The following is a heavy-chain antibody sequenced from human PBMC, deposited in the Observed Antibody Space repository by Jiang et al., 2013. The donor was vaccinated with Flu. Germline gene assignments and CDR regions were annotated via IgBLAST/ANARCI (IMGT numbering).Heavy chain of an antibody. J-gene: IGHJ5*02. CDR3: VVERITMIVNWFDP. V-gene: IGHV3-64D*06. Sequence: SGGSTYYADSVKGRFTISRDNSKNTLYLQMSSLRAEDTAVYYCVVERITMIVNWFDPWGQGTLVTVSS. D-gene: IGHD3-22*01. CDR2: SGGST.